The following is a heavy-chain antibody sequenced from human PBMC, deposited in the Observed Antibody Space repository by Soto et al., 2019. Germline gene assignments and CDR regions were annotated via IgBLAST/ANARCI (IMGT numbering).Heavy chain of an antibody. Sequence: SETLSLTCAVYGGSFSGYYWSWIRQPPGKGLEWIGEINHSGSTNYNPSLKSRVTISVDTSKNQFSLKLSSVTAADTAVYYCARQTGGSGPNNWFDPWGQGTLVTVSS. D-gene: IGHD3-10*01. J-gene: IGHJ5*02. CDR1: GGSFSGYY. V-gene: IGHV4-34*01. CDR3: ARQTGGSGPNNWFDP. CDR2: INHSGST.